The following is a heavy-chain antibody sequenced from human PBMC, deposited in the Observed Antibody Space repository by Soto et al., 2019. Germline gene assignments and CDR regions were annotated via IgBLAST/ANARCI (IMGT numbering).Heavy chain of an antibody. CDR1: GFTVSTND. CDR3: ARAPGYYAGY. D-gene: IGHD3-22*01. J-gene: IGHJ4*02. CDR2: MYSGGST. Sequence: PGGSLRLSCAASGFTVSTNDLIWVRRAPGKGLEWVSIMYSGGSTYYGDSVKGRFTISRDNSKNTLYLQMNSLRAEDTAVYYCARAPGYYAGYWGQGTLVTVSS. V-gene: IGHV3-66*01.